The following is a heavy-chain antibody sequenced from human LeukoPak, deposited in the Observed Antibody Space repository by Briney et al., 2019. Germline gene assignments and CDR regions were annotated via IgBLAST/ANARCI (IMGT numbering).Heavy chain of an antibody. D-gene: IGHD4-17*01. CDR2: IYYSGST. Sequence: LRLSCAASGFTFSSYAMSWIRQHPGKGLEWIGYIYYSGSTYYNPSLKSRVTISVDTSKNQFSLKVTSVTAADTAVYYCARGGDYGDRNTFDYWGQGTLVTVSS. J-gene: IGHJ4*02. CDR1: GFTFSSYA. CDR3: ARGGDYGDRNTFDY. V-gene: IGHV4-31*02.